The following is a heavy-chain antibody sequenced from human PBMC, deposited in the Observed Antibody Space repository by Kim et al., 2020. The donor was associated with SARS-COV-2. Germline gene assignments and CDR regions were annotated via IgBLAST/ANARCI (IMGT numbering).Heavy chain of an antibody. V-gene: IGHV4-39*06. CDR3: GRVKQDFYESTGFWVGWVDV. D-gene: IGHD3-22*01. J-gene: IGHJ6*02. CDR2: INSGGGT. CDR1: GVSISSSSHY. Sequence: SETLSLTCNVAGVSISSSSHYWGWIRQPPGKGLEWIGSINSGGGTYYNPSLESRVIISIDMSKNQFTLNLSSVTAADTAVYYCGRVKQDFYESTGFWVGWVDVWGQETTVTVS.